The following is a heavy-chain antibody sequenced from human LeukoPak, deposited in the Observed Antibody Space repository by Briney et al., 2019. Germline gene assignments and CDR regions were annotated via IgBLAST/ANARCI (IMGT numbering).Heavy chain of an antibody. Sequence: ASVTVSYKASGYTFTSYGIRWVRQAPGQGRAWMGWISAYNGNTNYAQKLQGRVTMTTDTSTSTAYMELRSLRSDDTAVYYCARGFETYCSSTSCFDFDYWGQGTRVTVSS. CDR3: ARGFETYCSSTSCFDFDY. J-gene: IGHJ4*02. CDR2: ISAYNGNT. D-gene: IGHD2-2*01. CDR1: GYTFTSYG. V-gene: IGHV1-18*01.